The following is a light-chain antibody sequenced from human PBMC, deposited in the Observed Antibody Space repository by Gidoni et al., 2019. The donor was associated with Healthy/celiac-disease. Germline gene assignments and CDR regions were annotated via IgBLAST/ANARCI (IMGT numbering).Light chain of an antibody. J-gene: IGKJ4*01. CDR2: AAS. CDR3: QQINSYPPT. Sequence: IQLTQSPSFMSPFVGDRVTIPCRASQGISSYLPCYQQKPGKAPKLLIYAASTVQSGVPSRCSGSGGGTEFTLTSSSLQPEDFATYYCQQINSYPPTFGGGTKVEIK. V-gene: IGKV1-9*01. CDR1: QGISSY.